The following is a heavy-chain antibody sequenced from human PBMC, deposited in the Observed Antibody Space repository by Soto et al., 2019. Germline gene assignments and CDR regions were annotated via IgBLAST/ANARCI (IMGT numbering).Heavy chain of an antibody. Sequence: GASVKVSCKASGGTFSSYAISWVRQAPGHGLEWMGGIIPIFGTANYAQKFQGRVTITADKSTSTAYMELSSPRSEDTAVYYCASPLWNYYDSSGYHLLGYWGQGTLVTVSS. CDR1: GGTFSSYA. V-gene: IGHV1-69*06. J-gene: IGHJ4*02. CDR3: ASPLWNYYDSSGYHLLGY. D-gene: IGHD3-22*01. CDR2: IIPIFGTA.